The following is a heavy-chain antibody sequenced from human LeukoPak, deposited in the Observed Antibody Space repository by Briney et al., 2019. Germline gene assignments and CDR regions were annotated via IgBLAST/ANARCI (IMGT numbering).Heavy chain of an antibody. Sequence: GGSLRLSCAASGFTLSSYGMSWVRQAPGKGLEWVSVISGNGDITYYADSVKGRFTISRDNSKNTLYLQMNGLRAEDTAAYYCARSRYSSLYYYYYIDVWGKGATVTVSS. D-gene: IGHD5-18*01. V-gene: IGHV3-23*01. CDR3: ARSRYSSLYYYYYIDV. CDR2: ISGNGDIT. CDR1: GFTLSSYG. J-gene: IGHJ6*03.